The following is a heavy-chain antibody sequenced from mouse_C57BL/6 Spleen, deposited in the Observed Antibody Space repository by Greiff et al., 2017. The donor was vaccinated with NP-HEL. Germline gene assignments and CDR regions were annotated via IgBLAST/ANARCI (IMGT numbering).Heavy chain of an antibody. J-gene: IGHJ4*01. V-gene: IGHV5-4*01. CDR1: GFTFSSYA. CDR3: ARDGSYYGSSPYAMDY. D-gene: IGHD1-1*01. Sequence: EVQLVESGGGLVKPGGSLKLSCAASGFTFSSYAMSWVRQTPEKRLEWVATISDGGSYTYYPDNVQGRFTISRDNAKNNLYLQMSHLKSEDTARYYCARDGSYYGSSPYAMDYWGQGTSVTVSS. CDR2: ISDGGSYT.